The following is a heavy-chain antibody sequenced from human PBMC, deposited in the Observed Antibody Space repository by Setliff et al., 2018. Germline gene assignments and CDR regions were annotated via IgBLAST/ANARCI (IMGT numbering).Heavy chain of an antibody. CDR1: GFTFSTYV. CDR3: MKKIIAGGGPPYDYFDY. J-gene: IGHJ4*02. CDR2: IHGEGINT. V-gene: IGHV3-23*01. D-gene: IGHD1-26*01. Sequence: PGGSLRLSCAASGFTFSTYVMTWVRQAPGKGLEWVSSIHGEGINTYYADSVKGRFTISRDNSKNTLFLQMNSLRADDTAVYYCMKKIIAGGGPPYDYFDYWGQGTPVTVSS.